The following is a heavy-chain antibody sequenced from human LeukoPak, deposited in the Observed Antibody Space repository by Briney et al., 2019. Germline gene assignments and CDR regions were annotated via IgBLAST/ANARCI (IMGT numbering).Heavy chain of an antibody. CDR2: ISSSSSTI. Sequence: GGSLRLSCAASGFTFSSYSMNWVRQAPGKGLEWVSYISSSSSTIYYADSVKGRFTISRDNAKNSLYLQMNSLRDEDTAVYYCASDLPDIVVVPAANWFDPWGQGTLVTVSS. CDR1: GFTFSSYS. J-gene: IGHJ5*02. V-gene: IGHV3-48*02. D-gene: IGHD2-2*01. CDR3: ASDLPDIVVVPAANWFDP.